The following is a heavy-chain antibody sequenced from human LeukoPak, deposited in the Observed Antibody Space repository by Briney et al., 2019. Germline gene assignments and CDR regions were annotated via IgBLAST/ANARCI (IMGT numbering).Heavy chain of an antibody. V-gene: IGHV1-69*04. CDR1: GGTFSSYA. CDR3: ASIAAAGTYYYYGMDV. D-gene: IGHD6-13*01. J-gene: IGHJ6*02. CDR2: IIPILGIA. Sequence: SVKVSCKASGGTFSSYAISWVRPAPGQGLGWMGRIIPILGIADYAQKFQGRVTITADKSTSTAYMELSSLRSEDTAVYYCASIAAAGTYYYYGMDVWGQGTTVTVSS.